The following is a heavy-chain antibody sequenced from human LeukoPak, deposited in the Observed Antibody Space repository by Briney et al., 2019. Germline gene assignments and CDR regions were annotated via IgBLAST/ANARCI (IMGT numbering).Heavy chain of an antibody. CDR2: ISYDGNNK. D-gene: IGHD2/OR15-2a*01. Sequence: GGSLRLSCAASGFTFSSYAMHWVRQAPGKGLEWVAVISYDGNNKYYADSVKGRFTISRDNSKNTLYLQMNSLRAEDTAVYYCAREVKYGLNGMDVWGQGTTVTVSS. J-gene: IGHJ6*02. V-gene: IGHV3-30-3*01. CDR3: AREVKYGLNGMDV. CDR1: GFTFSSYA.